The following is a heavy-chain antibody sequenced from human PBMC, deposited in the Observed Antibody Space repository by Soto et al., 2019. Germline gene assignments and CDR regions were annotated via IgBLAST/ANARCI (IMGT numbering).Heavy chain of an antibody. V-gene: IGHV4-39*02. CDR1: GGSISSSSYY. J-gene: IGHJ5*02. CDR3: ARDSSGWYNWFDP. D-gene: IGHD6-19*01. Sequence: QLQLQESGPGLVKPSETLSLTCTVSGGSISSSSYYWGWIRQPPGKGLEWIGSIYYSGSTYYNPSLKIRVAISVDTSKNQFSLKLSSVTAADTAVYYCARDSSGWYNWFDPWGQGTLVTVSS. CDR2: IYYSGST.